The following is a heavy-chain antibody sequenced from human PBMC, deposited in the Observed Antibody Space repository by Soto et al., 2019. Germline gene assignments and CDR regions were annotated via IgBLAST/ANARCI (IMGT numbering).Heavy chain of an antibody. CDR3: AREGVGGAWFDP. V-gene: IGHV1-69*13. Sequence: GASVKVSCKASGGSFGSYVITWVRQAPGQGLEWVGGIIPLSGTANYAQKFQGRVTITAAESTNTAYMELSSLRSDDTAVYYCAREGVGGAWFDPWGQGTPVTSPQ. D-gene: IGHD3-16*01. CDR2: IIPLSGTA. J-gene: IGHJ5*02. CDR1: GGSFGSYV.